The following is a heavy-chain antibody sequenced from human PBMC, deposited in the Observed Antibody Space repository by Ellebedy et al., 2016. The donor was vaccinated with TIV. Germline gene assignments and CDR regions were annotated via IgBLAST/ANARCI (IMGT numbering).Heavy chain of an antibody. CDR1: GYSFSAYW. D-gene: IGHD2-2*01. Sequence: GESLKISCKGSGYSFSAYWIAWVRQMPGKGLEWMGIIYPDDSNTRYSLSFQGQVTISADKSFSSAYLQWSSLKASDTATYYCARHPRYSSNWFYFDYWGQGTLVSVSS. J-gene: IGHJ4*02. V-gene: IGHV5-51*01. CDR2: IYPDDSNT. CDR3: ARHPRYSSNWFYFDY.